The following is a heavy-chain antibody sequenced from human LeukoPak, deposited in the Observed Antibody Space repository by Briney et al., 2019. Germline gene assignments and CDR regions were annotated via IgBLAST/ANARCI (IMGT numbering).Heavy chain of an antibody. D-gene: IGHD3-10*01. CDR3: AGVDYYGSGSYYTPLDDY. V-gene: IGHV4-31*11. CDR2: IYYSGST. J-gene: IGHJ4*02. Sequence: PSETLSLTCAVYGGSFSGYYWSWIRQHPGKGLEWIGYIYYSGSTYYNPSLKSRVTISVDTSKNQFSLKLSSVTAADTAVYYCAGVDYYGSGSYYTPLDDYWGQGTLVTVSS. CDR1: GGSFSGYY.